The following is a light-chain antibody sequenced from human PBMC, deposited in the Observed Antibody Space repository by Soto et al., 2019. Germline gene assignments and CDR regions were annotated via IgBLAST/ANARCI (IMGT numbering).Light chain of an antibody. V-gene: IGLV2-14*01. J-gene: IGLJ2*01. CDR2: EVS. Sequence: QSALTQPASVSGSPGQSITISCTGSSSDVGGYNYVSWYQQHPGKAPKLMIYEVSNRPSGVSNRFSGSKSGNTASLTISGLQAEDEADYYCSSYTRTTLMVFVGGTKVTVL. CDR1: SSDVGGYNY. CDR3: SSYTRTTLMV.